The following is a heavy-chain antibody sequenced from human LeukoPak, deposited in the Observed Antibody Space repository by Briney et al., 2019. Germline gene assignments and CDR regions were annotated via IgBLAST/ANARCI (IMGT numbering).Heavy chain of an antibody. CDR3: ARVVKYNWNSFDY. J-gene: IGHJ4*02. D-gene: IGHD1-7*01. Sequence: SETLSLTCAVYGGSFSSYYWSWIRQPAGKGLEWIGRIYTSGSTNYNPSLKSRVTISVDTSKNQFSLKLSSVTAADTAVYYCARVVKYNWNSFDYWGQGTLVTVSS. CDR2: IYTSGST. V-gene: IGHV4-59*10. CDR1: GGSFSSYY.